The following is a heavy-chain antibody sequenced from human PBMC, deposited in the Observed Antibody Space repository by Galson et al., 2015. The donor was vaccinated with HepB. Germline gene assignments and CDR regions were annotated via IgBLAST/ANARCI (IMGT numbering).Heavy chain of an antibody. CDR3: ARARYCSGGSCYAGAFDI. D-gene: IGHD2-15*01. Sequence: SVKVSCKASGYTFTSYGISWVRQAPGQGLQWMGWISPYNDNTNYAQKLQGRVTMTTDTSTSTAYMELRSLRSDDTAVYYCARARYCSGGSCYAGAFDIWGQGTMVTVSS. CDR2: ISPYNDNT. V-gene: IGHV1-18*01. J-gene: IGHJ3*02. CDR1: GYTFTSYG.